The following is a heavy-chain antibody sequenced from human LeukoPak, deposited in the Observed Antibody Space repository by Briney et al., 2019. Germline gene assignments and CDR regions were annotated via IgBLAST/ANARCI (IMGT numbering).Heavy chain of an antibody. CDR1: GFTFDDYA. CDR3: AKDMGVAGS. CDR2: ISWNSGSI. D-gene: IGHD6-19*01. Sequence: PGGSLRLSCAASGFTFDDYAMHWVRQAPGKGLEWVSGISWNSGSIGYADSVKGRFTISRDNAKNSLYLQMNSLRAEDAALYYCAKDMGVAGSWGQGTLVTVSS. J-gene: IGHJ5*02. V-gene: IGHV3-9*01.